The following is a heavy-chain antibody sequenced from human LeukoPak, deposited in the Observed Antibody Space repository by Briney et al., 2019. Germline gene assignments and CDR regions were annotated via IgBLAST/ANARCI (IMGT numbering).Heavy chain of an antibody. D-gene: IGHD3-10*01. CDR1: GGSISSYY. Sequence: SETLSLTCTVSGGSISSYYWSWIRQPPGKGLEWIGYIYYSGSTNYNPSLKSRVTISVDTSKNQFSLELSSVTAADTAVYYCARGRFHDAFDIWGQGTMVTVSS. V-gene: IGHV4-59*01. J-gene: IGHJ3*02. CDR2: IYYSGST. CDR3: ARGRFHDAFDI.